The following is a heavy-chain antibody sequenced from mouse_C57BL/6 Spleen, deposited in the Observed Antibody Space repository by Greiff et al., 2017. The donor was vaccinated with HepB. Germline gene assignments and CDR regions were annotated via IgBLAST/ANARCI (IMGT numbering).Heavy chain of an antibody. V-gene: IGHV1-19*01. Sequence: VQLKESGPVLVKPGASVKMSCKASGYTFTDYYMNWVKQSHGKSLEWIGVINPYNGGTSYNQKFKGKATLTVDKSSSTAYMELNSLTSEDSAVYYCASGDSNYGYFDVWGTGTTVTVSS. D-gene: IGHD2-5*01. CDR2: INPYNGGT. CDR3: ASGDSNYGYFDV. CDR1: GYTFTDYY. J-gene: IGHJ1*03.